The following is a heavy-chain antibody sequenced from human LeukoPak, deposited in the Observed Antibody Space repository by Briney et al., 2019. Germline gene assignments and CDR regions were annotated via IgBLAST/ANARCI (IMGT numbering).Heavy chain of an antibody. V-gene: IGHV1-8*01. CDR3: ATYIAVAGGFFFQH. CDR2: MNPNSGNT. J-gene: IGHJ1*01. CDR1: GYTFTSYD. D-gene: IGHD6-19*01. Sequence: ASVKVSCKDSGYTFTSYDINWVRHAPGQGLEWMGWMNPNSGNTGYAQKFQGRVTMTRNTSISTAYMELRSLRSEDTAVYYCATYIAVAGGFFFQHWGQGTLVTVSS.